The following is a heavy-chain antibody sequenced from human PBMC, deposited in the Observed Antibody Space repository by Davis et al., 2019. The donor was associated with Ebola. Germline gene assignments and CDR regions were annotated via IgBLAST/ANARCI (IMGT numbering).Heavy chain of an antibody. V-gene: IGHV4-38-2*01. J-gene: IGHJ3*02. Sequence: PGGSLRLSCAVSGYSISSGYYWGWIRQPPGKGLEWIGSIYNSGSTYYNPPLKSRVTISVDTSKNQFSLKLSSVTAADTAVYYCARGLAAVAGFVGDDAFDIWGQGTMVTVSS. CDR3: ARGLAAVAGFVGDDAFDI. CDR1: GYSISSGYY. CDR2: IYNSGST. D-gene: IGHD6-19*01.